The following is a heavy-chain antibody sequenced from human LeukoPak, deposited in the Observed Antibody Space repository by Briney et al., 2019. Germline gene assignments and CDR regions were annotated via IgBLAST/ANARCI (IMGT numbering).Heavy chain of an antibody. CDR1: GYTFTGYY. V-gene: IGHV1-2*02. CDR2: INPNSGGT. CDR3: ATLKYYGLLPY. D-gene: IGHD3-10*01. J-gene: IGHJ4*02. Sequence: ASVKVSCKASGYTFTGYYVHWVRQAPGQGLEWMGWINPNSGGTNYAQKFQGRVTMTRDTSISTAYMELRSLRSDDTAVYYCATLKYYGLLPYWGQGTLVTVSS.